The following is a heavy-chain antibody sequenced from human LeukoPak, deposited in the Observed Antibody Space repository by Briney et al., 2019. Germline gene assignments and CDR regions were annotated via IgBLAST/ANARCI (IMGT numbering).Heavy chain of an antibody. Sequence: SETLSLTCTVSGYSISSGYDWGWIRQPPGKGLEWIGSIYHSGRTFYNPSLKSRVTISVDTSKNQFSLKLSSVTAADTAVYYCAREQGWELPTANNWFDPWGQGTLVTVSS. D-gene: IGHD1-26*01. J-gene: IGHJ5*02. CDR3: AREQGWELPTANNWFDP. CDR1: GYSISSGYD. V-gene: IGHV4-38-2*02. CDR2: IYHSGRT.